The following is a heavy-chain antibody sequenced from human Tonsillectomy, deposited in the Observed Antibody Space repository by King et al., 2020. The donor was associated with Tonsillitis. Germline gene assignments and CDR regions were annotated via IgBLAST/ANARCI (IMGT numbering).Heavy chain of an antibody. V-gene: IGHV3-53*01. D-gene: IGHD2-15*01. J-gene: IGHJ6*02. CDR1: GFTVSSNY. CDR2: IYSGGDT. CDR3: AREPGSGEFYHGMDV. Sequence: VQLVESGGGLIQPGGSLRLSCAASGFTVSSNYMSWVRQAPGKGLEWVSVIYSGGDTYYADSVKGRFTISRDNSKNTLDLQMKSLRAEDTAVYYCAREPGSGEFYHGMDVWGQGTTVTVSS.